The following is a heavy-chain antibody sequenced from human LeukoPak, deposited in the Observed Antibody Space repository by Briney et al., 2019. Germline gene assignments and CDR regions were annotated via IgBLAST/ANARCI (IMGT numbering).Heavy chain of an antibody. V-gene: IGHV3-NL1*01. CDR2: GSI. Sequence: GSIDYADSVKGRFTISRDNSKNTLYLQMNSLRAEDTAVYYCAKDQSDSSGYYSPGAFDIWGQGTMVTVSS. CDR3: AKDQSDSSGYYSPGAFDI. D-gene: IGHD3-22*01. J-gene: IGHJ3*02.